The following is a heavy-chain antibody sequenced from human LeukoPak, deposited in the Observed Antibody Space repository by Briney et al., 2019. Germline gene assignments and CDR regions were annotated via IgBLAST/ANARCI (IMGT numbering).Heavy chain of an antibody. CDR1: GFTFSNYW. Sequence: GGSLRLSCAAPGFTFSNYWMSWVRPAPGMGLEGVANIKQDGSEKYYVDSVKGRFTISRDNAKNSLYLQMNSLRAEDTAVYYCARGPYSSSWYEGYYFDYWGQGTLVTVSS. D-gene: IGHD6-13*01. V-gene: IGHV3-7*03. CDR3: ARGPYSSSWYEGYYFDY. CDR2: IKQDGSEK. J-gene: IGHJ4*02.